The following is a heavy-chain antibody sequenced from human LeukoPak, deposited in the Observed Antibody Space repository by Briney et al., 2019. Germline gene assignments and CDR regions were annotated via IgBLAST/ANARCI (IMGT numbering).Heavy chain of an antibody. CDR3: ARDWPPTPIIVVVPAAIYGMDV. J-gene: IGHJ6*02. V-gene: IGHV1-2*02. D-gene: IGHD2-2*01. Sequence: ASVKVSCKASGYTFTGYYMHWVRQAPGQGLEWMGWINPNSGGTNYAQKFQGRVTMTRDTSISTAYMELSRLRSDDTAVYYCARDWPPTPIIVVVPAAIYGMDVWGQGTTVTVSS. CDR1: GYTFTGYY. CDR2: INPNSGGT.